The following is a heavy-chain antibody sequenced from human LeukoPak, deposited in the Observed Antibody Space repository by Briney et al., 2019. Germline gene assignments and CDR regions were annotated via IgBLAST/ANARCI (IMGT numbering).Heavy chain of an antibody. Sequence: PSETLSLTCTVSGGSISSSSYYWGWIRQPPGKGLEWIGSIYYSGSTYYNPSLKSRVTISVDTSKNQFSLELSSVIAADTAVYYCASHPRVLLWFGEYPYYFDYWGQGTLVTVSS. CDR3: ASHPRVLLWFGEYPYYFDY. J-gene: IGHJ4*02. CDR2: IYYSGST. V-gene: IGHV4-39*01. CDR1: GGSISSSSYY. D-gene: IGHD3-10*01.